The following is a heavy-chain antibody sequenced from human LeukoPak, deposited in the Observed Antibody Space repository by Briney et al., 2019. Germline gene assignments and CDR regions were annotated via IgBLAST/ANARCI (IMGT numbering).Heavy chain of an antibody. D-gene: IGHD6-6*01. CDR3: AKFDYGQLGY. J-gene: IGHJ4*02. CDR1: GFTFSSYG. Sequence: PGGSLRLSCAASGFTFSSYGMHWVRQAPGKGLEWVAVISYDGSNKYYADSVKGRFTISRDNSKNTLYLQMNSLRAEDTAVYYCAKFDYGQLGYWGQGTLVTVSS. V-gene: IGHV3-30*18. CDR2: ISYDGSNK.